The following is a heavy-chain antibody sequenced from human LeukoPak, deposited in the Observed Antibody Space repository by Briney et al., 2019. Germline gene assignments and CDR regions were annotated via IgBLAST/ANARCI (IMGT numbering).Heavy chain of an antibody. Sequence: PGGSLRLSCAASRVTFSNYGMHCGRQAPGKGLGWGAVIRDDGSSKYYADSVKGRFTISRDNSKNALYLQMNSLRAEDTAVYYCAKEIWPTVTTPGRTYFDYWGQGTLVTVSS. D-gene: IGHD4-11*01. V-gene: IGHV3-30*02. CDR3: AKEIWPTVTTPGRTYFDY. CDR1: RVTFSNYG. CDR2: IRDDGSSK. J-gene: IGHJ4*02.